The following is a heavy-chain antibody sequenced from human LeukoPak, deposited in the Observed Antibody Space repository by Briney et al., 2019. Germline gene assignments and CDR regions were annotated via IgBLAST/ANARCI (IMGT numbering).Heavy chain of an antibody. J-gene: IGHJ6*03. CDR2: INHSGST. V-gene: IGHV4-34*01. CDR1: GGSFSGYY. Sequence: SETLSLTCAVYGGSFSGYYWNWIRQPPGKGLEWIGEINHSGSTKYNPSLKSRVTISVDTSKNQFSLKLSSVTAADTAVYYCASGHSGYELDYYYYYMDVWGKGTTVTISS. D-gene: IGHD5-12*01. CDR3: ASGHSGYELDYYYYYMDV.